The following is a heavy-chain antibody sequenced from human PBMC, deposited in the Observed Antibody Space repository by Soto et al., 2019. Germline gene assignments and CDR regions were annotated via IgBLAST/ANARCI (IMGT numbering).Heavy chain of an antibody. CDR3: ARGGGVCGVFMIPVELGY. J-gene: IGHJ4*02. V-gene: IGHV1-3*01. CDR2: INAGNGNT. D-gene: IGHD3-3*01. CDR1: GYTFTSYA. Sequence: QVQLVQSGAEVKKPGASVKVSCKASGYTFTSYAMHWVRQAPGQSLEWMGWINAGNGNTTYSQKFQGRVTITRVTSASTAYMEMSSLRSEDTAVDDCARGGGVCGVFMIPVELGYWGQGSLVTVSS.